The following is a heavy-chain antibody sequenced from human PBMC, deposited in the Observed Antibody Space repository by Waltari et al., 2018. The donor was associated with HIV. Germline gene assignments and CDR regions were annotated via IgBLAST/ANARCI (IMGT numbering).Heavy chain of an antibody. J-gene: IGHJ4*02. CDR1: GFTFSSYA. CDR3: ARESIYGDYYYFDY. CDR2: ISYDGSNK. Sequence: QVPLVESGGGVVQPGRSRSPRCAVSGFTFSSYALDWVRRAAGKGLEWVAVISYDGSNKYYADSVKGRFTSSRDNSKNTLYLQMNSLRAEDTAVYYCARESIYGDYYYFDYWGQGTLVTVSS. V-gene: IGHV3-30*04. D-gene: IGHD4-17*01.